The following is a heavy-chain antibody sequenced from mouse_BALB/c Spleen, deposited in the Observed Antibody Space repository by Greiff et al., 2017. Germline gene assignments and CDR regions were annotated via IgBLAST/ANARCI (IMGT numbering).Heavy chain of an antibody. V-gene: IGHV1-7*01. J-gene: IGHJ3*01. CDR1: GYTFTSYW. D-gene: IGHD1-1*01. CDR2: INPSTGYT. Sequence: QVQLQQSGAELAKPGASVKMSCKASGYTFTSYWMHWVKQRPGQGLEWIGYINPSTGYTEYNQKFKDKATLTADKSSSTAYMQLSSLTSEDSAVYYCARDTTPGWFAYWGQGTLGTVSA. CDR3: ARDTTPGWFAY.